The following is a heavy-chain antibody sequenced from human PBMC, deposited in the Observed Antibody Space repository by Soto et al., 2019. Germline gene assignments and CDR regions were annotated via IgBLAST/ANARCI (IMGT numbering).Heavy chain of an antibody. CDR3: VRMGFSGGGYLSYYYYGMDI. Sequence: GGSLKISCKGSGYRFTQYLIGWVRQMPGKGPEWLAIIYPDESDTRYSPSFQGQVTISADKSISTAYLQWSSLKASDTAMYYCVRMGFSGGGYLSYYYYGMDIWGQGTTVTVSS. V-gene: IGHV5-51*01. J-gene: IGHJ6*02. CDR1: GYRFTQYL. D-gene: IGHD5-12*01. CDR2: IYPDESDT.